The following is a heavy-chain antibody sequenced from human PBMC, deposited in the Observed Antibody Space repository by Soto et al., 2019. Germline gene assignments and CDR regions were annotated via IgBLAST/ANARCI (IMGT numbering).Heavy chain of an antibody. CDR2: IHPGDSDT. Sequence: GESLKISCKASGYSFSSYWIGWVRQMPWKGLEWMGVIHPGDSDTRYIPSFQGQVTMSADKSISTAHLHWSSLKASDPAMYYCARLRGGNSGIWLAYWREATLVT. V-gene: IGHV5-51*01. CDR3: ARLRGGNSGIWLAY. D-gene: IGHD6-13*01. J-gene: IGHJ4*02. CDR1: GYSFSSYW.